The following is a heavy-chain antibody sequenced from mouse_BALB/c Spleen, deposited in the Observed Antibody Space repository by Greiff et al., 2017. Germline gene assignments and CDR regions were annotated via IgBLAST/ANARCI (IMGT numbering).Heavy chain of an antibody. D-gene: IGHD2-14*01. CDR2: INPYNDGT. V-gene: IGHV1-14*01. J-gene: IGHJ4*01. CDR3: ASPYYRYDGYAMDY. Sequence: EVHLVESGPELVKPGASVKMSCKASGYTFTSYVMHWVKQKPGQGLEWIGYINPYNDGTKYNEKFKGKATLTSDKSSSTAYMELSSLTSEDSAVYYCASPYYRYDGYAMDYWGQGTSVTVSS. CDR1: GYTFTSYV.